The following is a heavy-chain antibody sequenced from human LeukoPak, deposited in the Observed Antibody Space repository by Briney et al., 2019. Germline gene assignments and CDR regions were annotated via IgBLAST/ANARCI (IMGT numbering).Heavy chain of an antibody. V-gene: IGHV3-74*01. J-gene: IGHJ4*02. Sequence: GSLRLSCAASGFTISSYWMHWVRQAPGKGLVWVSRINSDGSSTSYADSVKGRFTISRDNAKNTLYLQMNSLRAEDTAVYYCARAYYYDSSGYSGTDYWGQGTLVTVSS. CDR3: ARAYYYDSSGYSGTDY. D-gene: IGHD3-22*01. CDR2: INSDGSST. CDR1: GFTISSYW.